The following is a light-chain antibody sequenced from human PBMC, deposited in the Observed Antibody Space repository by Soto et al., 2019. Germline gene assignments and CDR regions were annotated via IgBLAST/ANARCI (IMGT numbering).Light chain of an antibody. CDR1: QSVLYSSNNKNY. J-gene: IGKJ2*01. CDR3: QQYYSTPYT. CDR2: WAS. V-gene: IGKV4-1*01. Sequence: DIVMTQSPDSLAVSLGERATINCNSSQSVLYSSNNKNYLAWYQQSPGQPPKLLIYWASTRESGVPDRFSGSGSGTDLTLTISSLQAEDVAVYYCQQYYSTPYTFGQGTKVEIK.